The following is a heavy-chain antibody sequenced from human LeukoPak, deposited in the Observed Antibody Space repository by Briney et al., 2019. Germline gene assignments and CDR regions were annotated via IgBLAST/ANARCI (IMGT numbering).Heavy chain of an antibody. CDR3: ARKFSSTNCYNY. J-gene: IGHJ4*02. CDR2: INHSGST. V-gene: IGHV4-34*01. CDR1: GGSFSSYY. Sequence: SETLSLTCAVYGGSFSSYYWSWIRQPPGKGLEWIGEINHSGSTNYNPSLKSRVTISVDTSKNQFSLKLSSMTAADTAVYYCARKFSSTNCYNYWGQGTLVTVSS. D-gene: IGHD2-2*02.